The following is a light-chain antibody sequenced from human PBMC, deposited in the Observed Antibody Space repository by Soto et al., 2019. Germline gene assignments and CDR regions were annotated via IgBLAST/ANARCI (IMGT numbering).Light chain of an antibody. CDR2: GES. J-gene: IGKJ1*01. CDR3: QQYGSSPWT. CDR1: QSVSSSY. V-gene: IGKV3-20*01. Sequence: EIVLTQSPGTLSLSPGERATLSCRASQSVSSSYLAWYQQKPGQAPRLLIYGESSRATGIPDRFSGSGSGKDFTLTISILEPEDFAVYYCQQYGSSPWTFGQGTKVEIK.